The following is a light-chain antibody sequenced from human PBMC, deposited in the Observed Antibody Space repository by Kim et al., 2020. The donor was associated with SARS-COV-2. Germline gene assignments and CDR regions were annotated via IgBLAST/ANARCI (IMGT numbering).Light chain of an antibody. J-gene: IGKJ2*01. Sequence: SAAVGDRVTSTCRAGQGISIYLAWYQQKPGKAPKLLFYDASTLQSGVPSRFTGSGSGTDFTLTISSLQPEDVGSYNCQKYDRAPLTFGQGTKLEI. CDR3: QKYDRAPLT. CDR1: QGISIY. V-gene: IGKV1-27*01. CDR2: DAS.